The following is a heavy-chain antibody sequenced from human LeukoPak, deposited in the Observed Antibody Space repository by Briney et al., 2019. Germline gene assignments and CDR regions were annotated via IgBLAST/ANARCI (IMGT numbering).Heavy chain of an antibody. V-gene: IGHV3-23*01. CDR2: ISGSGGST. D-gene: IGHD3-22*01. J-gene: IGHJ4*02. Sequence: GGSLRLSCAASGFTFSSYAMSWVRQAPGKGLEWVSAISGSGGSTYYADSVKGRFTISRDNSKNTLYLQMNGLRAEDTAVYYCAKVLPRAYYYDSSGSYYFDYWGQGTLVTVSS. CDR1: GFTFSSYA. CDR3: AKVLPRAYYYDSSGSYYFDY.